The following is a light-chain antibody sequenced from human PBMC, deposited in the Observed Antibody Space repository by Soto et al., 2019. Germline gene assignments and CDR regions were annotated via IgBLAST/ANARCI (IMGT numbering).Light chain of an antibody. J-gene: IGLJ1*01. CDR3: CSFADFTYV. Sequence: QSVLTQPASVSGSPGQSITISCTGTSSDIGSYDLVSWYQQHPGTAPKLIIYEGTKRPSGVSTRFSGSKSGNTASLTISGLQAVDEADYYCCSFADFTYVFGTGTKGTVL. CDR1: SSDIGSYDL. CDR2: EGT. V-gene: IGLV2-23*01.